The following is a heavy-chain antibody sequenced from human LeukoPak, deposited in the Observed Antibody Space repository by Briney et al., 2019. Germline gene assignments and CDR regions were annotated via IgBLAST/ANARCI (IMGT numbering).Heavy chain of an antibody. V-gene: IGHV4-59*01. Sequence: SETLSLTCTVSGGSISSYYWSWIRQPPGKGLEWIGYIYYSGSTNYNPSLKSRVTISVDTSKNQFSLKLSSVTAADTAVYYCARDKGYYYYGMDVWGRGTTVTVSS. CDR3: ARDKGYYYYGMDV. CDR1: GGSISSYY. CDR2: IYYSGST. J-gene: IGHJ6*02.